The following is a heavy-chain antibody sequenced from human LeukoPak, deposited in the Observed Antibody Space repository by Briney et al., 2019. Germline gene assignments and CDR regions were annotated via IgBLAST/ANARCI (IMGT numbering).Heavy chain of an antibody. Sequence: GGSLRLSCAASGFTFSSYSMNWVRQAPGKGLEWVSYISSSSSTIYYADSVKGRFTISRDNSKNTLYLQMNSLRAEDTAVYYCARVAARGSYWGQGTLVTVSS. CDR1: GFTFSSYS. D-gene: IGHD6-6*01. CDR3: ARVAARGSY. V-gene: IGHV3-48*01. CDR2: ISSSSSTI. J-gene: IGHJ4*02.